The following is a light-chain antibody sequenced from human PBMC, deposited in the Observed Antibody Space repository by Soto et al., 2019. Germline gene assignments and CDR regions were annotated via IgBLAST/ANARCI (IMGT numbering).Light chain of an antibody. CDR1: QSISSK. CDR3: QEHNNWHPIT. J-gene: IGKJ4*01. Sequence: IVVPRSPATLSVSPGERATLSCRASQSISSKLAWYQQKPGQAPRLLIYGASTRATGIPVRFSGSGSGTEFTLTITSLLSEDFAVYYCQEHNNWHPITFGGGTKV. CDR2: GAS. V-gene: IGKV3-15*01.